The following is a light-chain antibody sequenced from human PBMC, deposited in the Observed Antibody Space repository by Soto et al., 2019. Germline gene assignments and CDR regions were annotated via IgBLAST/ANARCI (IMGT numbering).Light chain of an antibody. J-gene: IGKJ1*01. Sequence: DIQMTQSPSTLSGSVGDRVTTTCRASQTISSWLAWYQQKPGKAPKLLIYKASTLKSGVPSRFSGSGSGTEFTLTISSLQPDNFATYYCQHYNSYSEAFGQGTKVESK. V-gene: IGKV1-5*03. CDR2: KAS. CDR3: QHYNSYSEA. CDR1: QTISSW.